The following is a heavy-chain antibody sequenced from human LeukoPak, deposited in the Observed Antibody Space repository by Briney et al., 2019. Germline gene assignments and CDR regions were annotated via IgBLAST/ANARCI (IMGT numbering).Heavy chain of an antibody. D-gene: IGHD4/OR15-4a*01. CDR3: TRERWGGGNYEDAFDI. V-gene: IGHV3-49*04. J-gene: IGHJ3*02. Sequence: PGRSLRLSCTASGFTFGDYAMSWVRQAPGKGLEWVGFIRSKAYGGTTEYAASVKGRFSISRDDSKGIAYLQMNSLKAEDTAVYYCTRERWGGGNYEDAFDIWGQGTMVTVSS. CDR2: IRSKAYGGTT. CDR1: GFTFGDYA.